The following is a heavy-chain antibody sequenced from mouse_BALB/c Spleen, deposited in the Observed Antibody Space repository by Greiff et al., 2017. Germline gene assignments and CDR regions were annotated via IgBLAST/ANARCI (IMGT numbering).Heavy chain of an antibody. Sequence: EVQLQESGPGLVKPSQSLSLTCTVTGYSITSDYAWNWIRQFPGNKLEWMGYISYSGSTSYNPSLKSRISITRDTSKNQFFLQLNSVTTEDTATYYCARYYGSSSLDYWGQGTTLTVSS. D-gene: IGHD1-1*01. CDR2: ISYSGST. CDR1: GYSITSDYA. CDR3: ARYYGSSSLDY. V-gene: IGHV3-2*02. J-gene: IGHJ2*01.